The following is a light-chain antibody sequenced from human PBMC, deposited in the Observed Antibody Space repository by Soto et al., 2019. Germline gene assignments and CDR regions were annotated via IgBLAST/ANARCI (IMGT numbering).Light chain of an antibody. CDR3: QQSYIIPRA. V-gene: IGKV1-39*01. Sequence: DIQMTQSPSSLSASVGDRVTITCRASQSIGSYVNWYQQKPGKAPQLLIFAASSLQSGVPSRFTGSGYGTDFTLTISSLQPEDFATNYCQQSYIIPRAFGQGNTVEIK. CDR1: QSIGSY. CDR2: AAS. J-gene: IGKJ1*01.